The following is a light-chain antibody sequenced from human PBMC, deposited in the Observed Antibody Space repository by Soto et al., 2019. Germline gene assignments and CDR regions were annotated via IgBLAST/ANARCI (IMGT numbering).Light chain of an antibody. CDR2: AAS. V-gene: IGKV3-11*01. Sequence: EIVLTQSPATLSLSPGERATLSCRASQSVGRYLTWYQQRVGQAPRLLIYAASNRAAGIPARFSGSGSGTDFTLTISSLKPEDFAVYYCQHRDNWPPFFTFGPGTKVDV. CDR1: QSVGRY. CDR3: QHRDNWPPFFT. J-gene: IGKJ3*01.